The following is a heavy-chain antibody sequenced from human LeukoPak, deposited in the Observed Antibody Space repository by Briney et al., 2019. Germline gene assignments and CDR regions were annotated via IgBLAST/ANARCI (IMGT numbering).Heavy chain of an antibody. V-gene: IGHV4-39*01. CDR1: GGSISSSSYY. CDR3: ARQGASSSWKDY. J-gene: IGHJ4*02. D-gene: IGHD6-13*01. Sequence: SETLSLTCTVSGGSISSSSYYWGWIRQPPGKGQEWIGSIYYSGSTYYNPSLKSRVTISVDTSKNQFSLKLSSVTAAGTAVYYCARQGASSSWKDYWGQGTLVTVSS. CDR2: IYYSGST.